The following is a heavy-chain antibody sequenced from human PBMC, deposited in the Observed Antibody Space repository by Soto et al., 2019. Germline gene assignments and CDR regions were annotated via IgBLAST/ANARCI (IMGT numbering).Heavy chain of an antibody. V-gene: IGHV3-66*01. D-gene: IGHD2-21*02. J-gene: IGHJ5*02. Sequence: EVHLVESGGGWVQTGGALRLSCAASGFTVSTKYMSWARQPPGTGMALVSVIYGGGSTSYADDVKSRFTISRDNYKNTLYRQMHRLRAAATAVYSCARDSVRDGYCGVDCHPNCDHWGQGALVTVSS. CDR3: ARDSVRDGYCGVDCHPNCDH. CDR1: GFTVSTKY. CDR2: IYGGGST.